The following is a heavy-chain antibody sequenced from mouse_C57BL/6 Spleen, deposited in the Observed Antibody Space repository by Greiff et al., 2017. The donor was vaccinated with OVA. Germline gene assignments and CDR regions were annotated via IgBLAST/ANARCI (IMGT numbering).Heavy chain of an antibody. J-gene: IGHJ3*01. CDR1: GYTFTSYW. Sequence: QVQLQQPGAELVKPGASVKMSCKASGYTFTSYWITWVKQRPGQGLEWIGDIYPGSGSTNYNDKFKSKAPLTVHTSSSTAYMQLSSLTSEDSAVYYCAREGREPPFAYWGQGTLVTVSA. V-gene: IGHV1-55*01. CDR3: AREGREPPFAY. CDR2: IYPGSGST.